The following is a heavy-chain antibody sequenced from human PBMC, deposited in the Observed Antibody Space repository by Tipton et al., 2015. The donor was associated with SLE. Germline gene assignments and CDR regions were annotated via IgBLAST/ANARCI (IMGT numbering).Heavy chain of an antibody. D-gene: IGHD4-23*01. Sequence: SLRLSCAASGFTFSSYGMHWVRQAPGKGLEWVAVIWYDGSNKYYADSVKGRFTISRDNSKNTLYLQMNSLRAEDTAVYYCAGGLLPDYGMAVWGQGTTVTVSS. CDR3: AGGLLPDYGMAV. CDR2: IWYDGSNK. CDR1: GFTFSSYG. J-gene: IGHJ6*02. V-gene: IGHV3-33*01.